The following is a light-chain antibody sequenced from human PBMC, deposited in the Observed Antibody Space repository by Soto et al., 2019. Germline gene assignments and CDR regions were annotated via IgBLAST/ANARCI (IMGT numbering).Light chain of an antibody. V-gene: IGLV4-60*02. J-gene: IGLJ2*01. CDR3: ETCDSNILV. CDR2: LEGSGSY. CDR1: SGHSSYI. Sequence: QLVLTQSSSASASLGSSVKLTCTLSSGHSSYIIAWHQQQPGKAPRYLMKLEGSGSYNKGSGVPDRFSGSSSGADRYLTISNLQFEDEADYYGETCDSNILVFGGGTKLTVL.